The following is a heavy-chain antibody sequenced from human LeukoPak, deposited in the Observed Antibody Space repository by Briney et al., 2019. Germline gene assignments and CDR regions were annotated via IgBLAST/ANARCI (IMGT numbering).Heavy chain of an antibody. CDR2: IYYSGST. CDR3: ARGLPSAFDI. Sequence: SETLSLTCTVSGGSISSGGYYWSWIRQHPGKGLEWIGYIYYSGSTYYNPSLKSRVTISVDRSKNQFSLKLSSVTAADTAVYYCARGLPSAFDIWGQGTMVTVSS. J-gene: IGHJ3*02. D-gene: IGHD3-16*01. CDR1: GGSISSGGYY. V-gene: IGHV4-31*03.